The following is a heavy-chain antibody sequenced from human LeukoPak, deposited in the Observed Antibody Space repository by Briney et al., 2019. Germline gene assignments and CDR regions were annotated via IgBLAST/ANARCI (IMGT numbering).Heavy chain of an antibody. V-gene: IGHV1-18*01. J-gene: IGHJ4*02. D-gene: IGHD6-13*01. CDR3: ARRSTAAGTDFDY. CDR1: GYSFTSYE. CDR2: ISAYNGNT. Sequence: GASVKVSCKASGYSFTSYEINWVRQATGQGLEWMGWISAYNGNTNYAQKLQGRVTMTTDTSTSTAYMELRSLRSDDTAVYYCARRSTAAGTDFDYWGQGTLVTVSS.